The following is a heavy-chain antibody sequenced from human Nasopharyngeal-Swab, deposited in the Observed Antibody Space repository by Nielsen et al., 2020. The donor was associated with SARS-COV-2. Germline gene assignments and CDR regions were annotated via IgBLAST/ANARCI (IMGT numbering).Heavy chain of an antibody. J-gene: IGHJ4*02. CDR2: TYYRSKWYK. Sequence: WIRQSPSRGLEWLGRTYYRSKWYKDYALSVESRITINPDTSKNQFSLQVNSVTPEETAVYFCAREDFRRFDYWGQGTLVTVSS. V-gene: IGHV6-1*01. D-gene: IGHD3-3*01. CDR3: AREDFRRFDY.